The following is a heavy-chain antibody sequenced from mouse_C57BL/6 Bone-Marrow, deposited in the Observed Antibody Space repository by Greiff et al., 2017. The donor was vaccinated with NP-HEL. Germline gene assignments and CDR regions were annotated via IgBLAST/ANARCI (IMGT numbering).Heavy chain of an antibody. D-gene: IGHD1-1*01. V-gene: IGHV1-50*01. CDR1: GYTFTSYW. J-gene: IGHJ2*01. CDR3: ASEVLRWDFDY. Sequence: QVQLQQPGAELVKPGASVKLSCKASGYTFTSYWMQWVKQRPGQGLEWIGEIDPSNSYTNSNQKFKGKATLTVDTSSSTAYMQLSSLTCEDSAVDYCASEVLRWDFDYWGQGNTLTVSS. CDR2: IDPSNSYT.